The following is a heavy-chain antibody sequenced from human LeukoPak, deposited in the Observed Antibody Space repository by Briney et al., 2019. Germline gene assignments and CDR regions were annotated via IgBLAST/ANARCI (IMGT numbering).Heavy chain of an antibody. CDR2: INPNSGGT. CDR1: GYTFTSYY. CDR3: ARIFVLDSSGYVDY. V-gene: IGHV1-2*06. Sequence: ASVKVSCKASGYTFTSYYMHWVRQAPGQGLKWMGRINPNSGGTNYAQKFQGRVTMTRDTSISTAYMELSRLRSDDTAVYYCARIFVLDSSGYVDYWGQGTLVTVSS. J-gene: IGHJ4*02. D-gene: IGHD3-22*01.